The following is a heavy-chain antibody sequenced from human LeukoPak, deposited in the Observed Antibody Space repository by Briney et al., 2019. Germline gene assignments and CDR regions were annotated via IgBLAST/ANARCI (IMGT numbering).Heavy chain of an antibody. CDR3: ARGAIFGVTTRGYGMDA. D-gene: IGHD3-3*01. J-gene: IGHJ6*02. CDR1: GYTFTTYG. V-gene: IGHV1-8*01. CDR2: MNPNSGGT. Sequence: ASVKVSCKASGYTFTTYGINWVRQAPGQGLEWVAWMNPNSGGTVYAQNFQGRVTLARDTSIGTAYMELNSLTSEDTAVYYCARGAIFGVTTRGYGMDAWGQGTTVTVSS.